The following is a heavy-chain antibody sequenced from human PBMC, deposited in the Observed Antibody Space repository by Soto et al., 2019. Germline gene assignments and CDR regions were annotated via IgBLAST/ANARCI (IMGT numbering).Heavy chain of an antibody. D-gene: IGHD1-26*01. Sequence: ASVKVSCKASGYRFTTFYISWVRQAPGQGLEWMGGIIPIFGTANYAQKFQGRVTITADESTSTAYMELSSLRSEDTAVYYCARDLEADSGINWFDPWGQGTLVTVSS. CDR3: ARDLEADSGINWFDP. V-gene: IGHV1-69*13. J-gene: IGHJ5*02. CDR2: IIPIFGTA. CDR1: GYRFTTFY.